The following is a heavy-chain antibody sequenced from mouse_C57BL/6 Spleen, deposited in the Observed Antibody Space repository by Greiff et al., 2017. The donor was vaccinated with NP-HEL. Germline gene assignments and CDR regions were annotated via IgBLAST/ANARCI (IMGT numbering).Heavy chain of an antibody. D-gene: IGHD3-2*02. Sequence: QVQLKQPGTELVKPGASVKLSCKASGYTFTSYWMHWVKQRPGQGLEWIGNINPSNGGTNYNEKFKSKATLTVDKSSSTAYMQLSSLTSEDSAVYCCARPAQATAMDYWGQGTSVTVSS. J-gene: IGHJ4*01. CDR1: GYTFTSYW. CDR2: INPSNGGT. CDR3: ARPAQATAMDY. V-gene: IGHV1-53*01.